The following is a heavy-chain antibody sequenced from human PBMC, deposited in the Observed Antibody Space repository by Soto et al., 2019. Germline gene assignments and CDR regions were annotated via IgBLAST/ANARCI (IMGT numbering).Heavy chain of an antibody. J-gene: IGHJ4*02. CDR1: GGSLNNYA. CDR2: IIPAFGTP. CDR3: AREGLRRGALDY. V-gene: IGHV1-69*01. Sequence: QVQLVQSGAEVKKPGSSVKVSCAASGGSLNNYAVSWVRRTPGQGFEWLGEIIPAFGTPNYAQKFQDRVTITADALTNTVFMELSSLRSEDTAKYYCAREGLRRGALDYWGQGSLVTVSS. D-gene: IGHD6-6*01.